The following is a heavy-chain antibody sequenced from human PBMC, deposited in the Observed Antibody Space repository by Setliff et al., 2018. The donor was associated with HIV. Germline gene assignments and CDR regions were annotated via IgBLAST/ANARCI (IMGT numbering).Heavy chain of an antibody. J-gene: IGHJ3*02. Sequence: SETLSLTCTVSGGSISTSSFSWGWVRQSPGRGLEWIGSIFYGGRTYYNPSLRSRLTMSVDTSKTQSSLELRSLTAADTAVYYCARGYGGTYYSDSSGYYYKVDAFDIWGQGTVVTVSS. D-gene: IGHD3-22*01. CDR2: IFYGGRT. CDR1: GGSISTSSFS. CDR3: ARGYGGTYYSDSSGYYYKVDAFDI. V-gene: IGHV4-39*07.